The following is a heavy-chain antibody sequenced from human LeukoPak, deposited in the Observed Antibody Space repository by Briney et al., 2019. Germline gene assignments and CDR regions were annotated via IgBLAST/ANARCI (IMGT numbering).Heavy chain of an antibody. Sequence: PSETLSLTCTVSGGSISSGTYYWSWIRQPAGKGLELIGRIYTSGSTNYNPSLKSRVTISVDTSKNQFSLKLSSVIAADTAVYYCARASIAAAGTVWFDPWGQGTLVTVSS. D-gene: IGHD6-13*01. V-gene: IGHV4-61*02. CDR1: GGSISSGTYY. CDR2: IYTSGST. CDR3: ARASIAAAGTVWFDP. J-gene: IGHJ5*02.